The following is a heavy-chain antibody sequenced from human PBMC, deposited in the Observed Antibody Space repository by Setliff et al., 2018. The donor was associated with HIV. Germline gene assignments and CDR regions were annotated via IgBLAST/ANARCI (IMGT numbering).Heavy chain of an antibody. J-gene: IGHJ4*01. CDR3: ARVGSYWTQFDY. CDR1: GCSFIGHY. CDR2: MTPYSGNT. V-gene: IGHV1-8*02. D-gene: IGHD2-15*01. Sequence: GASVKVSCKTSGCSFIGHYLHWVRQAAGHGLEWMGWMTPYSGNTGYAQKFQGRVSMTRNTSISTAYMELSSLRSEDTAVYYCARVGSYWTQFDYWGQGTLVTVSS.